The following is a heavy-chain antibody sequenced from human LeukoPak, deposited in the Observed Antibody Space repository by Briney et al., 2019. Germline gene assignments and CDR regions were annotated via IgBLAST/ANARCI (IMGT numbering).Heavy chain of an antibody. CDR2: ISGSGGST. Sequence: PGGSLRLSCAASGFTFSSYAMSWVRRAPGKGLEWVSAISGSGGSTYYADSVKGRFTISRDNSKNTLYLQMNSLRAEDTAVYYCAKGDYGDYGTKPRTYWGQGTLVTVSS. D-gene: IGHD4-17*01. V-gene: IGHV3-23*01. J-gene: IGHJ4*02. CDR3: AKGDYGDYGTKPRTY. CDR1: GFTFSSYA.